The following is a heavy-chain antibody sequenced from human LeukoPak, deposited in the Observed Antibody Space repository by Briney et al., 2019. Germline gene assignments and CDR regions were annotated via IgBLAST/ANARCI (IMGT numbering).Heavy chain of an antibody. CDR1: GGSISSYY. CDR2: ISYSGNT. Sequence: TSDTLSLTCTVSGGSISSYYWSWIRQPPGKGLECIGHISYSGNTNHNPSLKSRVTISADTSKNQVSLKLTSVTAADTAVYYCARAVYQWLAFDYWGQGTLVTVSS. D-gene: IGHD6-19*01. CDR3: ARAVYQWLAFDY. J-gene: IGHJ4*02. V-gene: IGHV4-59*07.